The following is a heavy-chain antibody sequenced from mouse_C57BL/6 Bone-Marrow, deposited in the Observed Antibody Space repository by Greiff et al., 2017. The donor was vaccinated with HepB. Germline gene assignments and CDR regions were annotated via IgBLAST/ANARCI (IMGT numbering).Heavy chain of an antibody. CDR1: GYTFTDYY. CDR2: IFPGSGST. CDR3: ARLTTVVARWYFDV. J-gene: IGHJ1*03. Sequence: VKLQESGPELVKPGASVKISCKASGYTFTDYYINWVKQRPGQGLEWIGWIFPGSGSTYYNEKFKGKATLTVDKSSSTAYMLLSSLTSEDSAVYFCARLTTVVARWYFDVWGTGTTVTVSS. D-gene: IGHD1-1*01. V-gene: IGHV1-75*01.